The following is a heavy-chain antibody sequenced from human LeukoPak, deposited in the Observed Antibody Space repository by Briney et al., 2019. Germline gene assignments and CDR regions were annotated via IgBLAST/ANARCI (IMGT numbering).Heavy chain of an antibody. CDR3: ARVIGGGAYYYGMDV. CDR2: ISYDGSNK. D-gene: IGHD3-16*01. Sequence: TGRSLRLSCAASGFTFSSYAMHWVRQAPGKGLEWVAVISYDGSNKYYADSVKGRFTISRDNSKNTLYLQMNSLRAEDTAVYYCARVIGGGAYYYGMDVWGQGTTVTVSS. V-gene: IGHV3-30-3*01. CDR1: GFTFSSYA. J-gene: IGHJ6*02.